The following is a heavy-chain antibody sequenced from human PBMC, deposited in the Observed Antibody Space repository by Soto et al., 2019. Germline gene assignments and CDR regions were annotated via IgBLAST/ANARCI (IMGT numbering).Heavy chain of an antibody. Sequence: SETLSLTWTLSGGSISSYYWRWIRQPSGKGLERIGYIYYSGSTNYNPSLKSRVTISVDTSKNQFSLKLSSVTAADTAVYYCASLYCTNGVCPFDYWGQGTLVTVS. CDR1: GGSISSYY. CDR2: IYYSGST. V-gene: IGHV4-59*08. J-gene: IGHJ4*02. D-gene: IGHD2-8*01. CDR3: ASLYCTNGVCPFDY.